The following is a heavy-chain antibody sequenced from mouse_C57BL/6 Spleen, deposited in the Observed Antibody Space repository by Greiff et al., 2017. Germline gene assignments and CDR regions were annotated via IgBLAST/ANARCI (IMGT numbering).Heavy chain of an antibody. J-gene: IGHJ4*01. V-gene: IGHV1-18*01. CDR2: INPNNGGT. CDR1: GYTFTDYN. D-gene: IGHD2-3*01. CDR3: ARRLIYDGYCYAMDY. Sequence: VQLQQSGPELVKPGASVKIPCKASGYTFTDYNMDWVKQSHGKSLEWIGVINPNNGGTIYNQKFKGKATLTVDKSSSTAYMELRSLTSEDTAVYYWARRLIYDGYCYAMDYWGKGTSATGSS.